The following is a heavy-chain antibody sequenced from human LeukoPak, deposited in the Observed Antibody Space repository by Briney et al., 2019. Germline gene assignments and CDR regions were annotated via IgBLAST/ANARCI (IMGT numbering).Heavy chain of an antibody. J-gene: IGHJ4*02. CDR1: GFTFDDYA. Sequence: GGSLRLSCAASGFTFDDYAMHWVRQAPGKGLEWVSGISWNSGSKGYADSVKGRFTISRDNAKNSLYLQMNSLRAEDTALYYCAKDKGSSSWYGLGYWGQGTLVTVSS. V-gene: IGHV3-9*01. CDR3: AKDKGSSSWYGLGY. CDR2: ISWNSGSK. D-gene: IGHD6-13*01.